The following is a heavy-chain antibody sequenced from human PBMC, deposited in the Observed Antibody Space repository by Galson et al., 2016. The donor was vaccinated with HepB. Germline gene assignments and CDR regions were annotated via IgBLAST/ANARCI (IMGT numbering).Heavy chain of an antibody. CDR3: ARDGNPYGIVAAGLDY. CDR1: GFIFSGYA. D-gene: IGHD6-13*01. J-gene: IGHJ4*02. V-gene: IGHV3-23*01. Sequence: SLRLSCAASGFIFSGYAMSWVRQAPGKGLEWVSAIIGSGSITYYADSVKGRFTISRDNSKNTLYLQMNSLGAEDTAVYYCARDGNPYGIVAAGLDYWGQGTLVTVSS. CDR2: IIGSGSIT.